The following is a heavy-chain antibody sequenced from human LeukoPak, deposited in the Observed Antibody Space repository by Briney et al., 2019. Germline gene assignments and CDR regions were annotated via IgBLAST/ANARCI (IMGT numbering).Heavy chain of an antibody. D-gene: IGHD3-22*01. CDR2: IRSKAYGGTT. CDR1: GFTFGDYA. V-gene: IGHV3-49*04. CDR3: TRSHSSGYYYFDY. J-gene: IGHJ4*02. Sequence: GGSLRLSCTASGFTFGDYAMSWVRQAPGKGLEWVGFIRSKAYGGTTEYAASVKGRFTISRDDSKSIAYLQMNSLKTEDTAVYYCTRSHSSGYYYFDYWGQGTLVTVSS.